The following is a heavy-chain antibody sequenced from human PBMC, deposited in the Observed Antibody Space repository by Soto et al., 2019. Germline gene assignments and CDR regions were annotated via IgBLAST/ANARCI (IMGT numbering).Heavy chain of an antibody. CDR3: ARDNSESNSWWFDH. D-gene: IGHD1-26*01. J-gene: IGHJ5*02. V-gene: IGHV1-46*01. CDR1: GFTFSRYY. Sequence: QVQLVQSGAEVKQPGASVEVSCKASGFTFSRYYMHWVRQDPGQGLEWMGLINPSGVSTNYAQKFQGRVTLTRDTSTSTISMGTSSLRSEDTAVHYGARDNSESNSWWFDHWGQGTLVTVSS. CDR2: INPSGVST.